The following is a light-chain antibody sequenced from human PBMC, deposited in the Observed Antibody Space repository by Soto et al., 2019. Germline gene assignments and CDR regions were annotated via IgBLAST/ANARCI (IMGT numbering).Light chain of an antibody. Sequence: VDRVTISCPASQTISSWVAWYQQKPGKAPKLLIYKASTLKSGVPSRFSGSGSGTEFTLTISSLQPDDFATYYCQHYNSYSEAFGQGTKVDI. CDR3: QHYNSYSEA. J-gene: IGKJ1*01. CDR1: QTISSW. CDR2: KAS. V-gene: IGKV1-5*03.